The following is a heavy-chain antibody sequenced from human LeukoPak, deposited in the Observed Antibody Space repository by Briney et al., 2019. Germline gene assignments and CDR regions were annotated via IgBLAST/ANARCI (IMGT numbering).Heavy chain of an antibody. D-gene: IGHD3-10*01. Sequence: GGSLRLSCAASGFTFRDYAMTWVRQAPGKGLEWVSSISGSGSSTDSADSVKGRFTISRDNSKNTLYLQMNSLRVDDTAVYYCANLGSGSQSSFDYWGQGTLVTVSS. V-gene: IGHV3-23*01. CDR3: ANLGSGSQSSFDY. CDR1: GFTFRDYA. J-gene: IGHJ4*02. CDR2: ISGSGSST.